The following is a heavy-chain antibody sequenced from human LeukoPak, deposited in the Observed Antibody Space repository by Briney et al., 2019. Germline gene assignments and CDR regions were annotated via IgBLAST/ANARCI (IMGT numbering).Heavy chain of an antibody. V-gene: IGHV3-7*03. D-gene: IGHD6-19*01. CDR3: VRNLAVAGTCFDS. Sequence: GGSLRLSCAASGFTFRNYWMSWVRQAPGTGLEWVANIKQDGSDRNYVTSVRGRFTISRDNAESSSYLQMNSLRVEDTAVYYCVRNLAVAGTCFDSWGQGTQVTAPS. CDR2: IKQDGSDR. CDR1: GFTFRNYW. J-gene: IGHJ4*02.